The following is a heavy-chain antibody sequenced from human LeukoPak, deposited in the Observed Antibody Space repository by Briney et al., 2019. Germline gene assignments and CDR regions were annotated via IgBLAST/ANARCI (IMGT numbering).Heavy chain of an antibody. CDR2: IIPIFGTA. CDR3: ARGSLGYYDILTGYPAPDY. J-gene: IGHJ4*02. Sequence: SVNVSCTASGGTFSSYAISWVRQAPGQGLEWMGGIIPIFGTANYAQKFQGRVTITADESTSTAYMELSSLRSEDTAVYYCARGSLGYYDILTGYPAPDYWGQGTLVTVSS. D-gene: IGHD3-9*01. CDR1: GGTFSSYA. V-gene: IGHV1-69*13.